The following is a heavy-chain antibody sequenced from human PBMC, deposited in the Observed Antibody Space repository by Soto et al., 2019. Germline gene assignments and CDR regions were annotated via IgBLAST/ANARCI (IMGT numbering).Heavy chain of an antibody. Sequence: SVKVSFKASGGTFSSYTISWVRQAPGQGLEWMGRIIPILGIANYAQKFQGRVTITADKSTSTAYMELSSLRSEDTAVYYCARSSNTGWFGAWGQGTLVTVSS. CDR3: ARSSNTGWFGA. CDR1: GGTFSSYT. CDR2: IIPILGIA. V-gene: IGHV1-69*02. J-gene: IGHJ5*02.